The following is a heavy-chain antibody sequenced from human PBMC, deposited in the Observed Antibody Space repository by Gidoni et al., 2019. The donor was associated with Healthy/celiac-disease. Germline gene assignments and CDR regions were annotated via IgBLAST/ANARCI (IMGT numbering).Heavy chain of an antibody. CDR2: IKQDGSEK. CDR1: GFTFSSYW. J-gene: IGHJ4*02. CDR3: ARERGRATVTTFDY. Sequence: EVQLVESGGGLVQPGGSLRLSCAASGFTFSSYWMSWVRQAPGKGLEWVANIKQDGSEKYYVDSVKGRFTISRDNAKNSLYLQMNSLRAEDTAVYYCARERGRATVTTFDYWGQGTLVTVSS. V-gene: IGHV3-7*01. D-gene: IGHD4-17*01.